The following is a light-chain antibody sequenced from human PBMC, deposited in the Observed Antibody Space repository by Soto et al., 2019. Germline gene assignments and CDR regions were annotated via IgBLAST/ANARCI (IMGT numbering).Light chain of an antibody. Sequence: QSALTQPRAVSGSPGQSVTISCTGTSSDVGGYNDVSWYQQYPGKAPKLMIYDVSKRPSGVPDRFSGSKSGNTASLTVSGLQADDAAEYYCCSDAGRVIFGGGTKLTVL. CDR1: SSDVGGYND. CDR2: DVS. CDR3: CSDAGRVI. V-gene: IGLV2-11*01. J-gene: IGLJ2*01.